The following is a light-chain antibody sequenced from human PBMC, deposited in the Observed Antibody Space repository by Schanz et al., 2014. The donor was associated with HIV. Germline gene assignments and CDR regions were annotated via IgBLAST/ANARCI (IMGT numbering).Light chain of an antibody. CDR2: DAS. CDR3: QQYGTSPLT. J-gene: IGKJ4*01. Sequence: EIVLTQSPATVSLSPGERVTLSCRASQSISSYLAWYQQTPGQAPRLLIYDASKKATGIPARFSGSGSGTDFTLTISRLEPEDFAVYYCQQYGTSPLTFGGGTKVEIK. CDR1: QSISSY. V-gene: IGKV3-11*01.